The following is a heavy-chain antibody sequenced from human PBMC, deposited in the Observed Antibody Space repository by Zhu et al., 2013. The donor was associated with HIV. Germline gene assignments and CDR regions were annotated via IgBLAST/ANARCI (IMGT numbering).Heavy chain of an antibody. CDR1: GDPIKSSLSH. D-gene: IGHD4-17*01. J-gene: IGHJ4*02. CDR2: IYYSGST. Sequence: VQLQESGPGLVKPSETLSLTCSVSGDPIKSSLSHWGWIRQPPGKGLEWIGSIYYSGSTYYNPSLKSRVTISVDTSKNQFSLKLSSVTAADTAVYYCARTTSGDYGGNSLFDYWGQGTLVTVSS. V-gene: IGHV4-39*07. CDR3: ARTTSGDYGGNSLFDY.